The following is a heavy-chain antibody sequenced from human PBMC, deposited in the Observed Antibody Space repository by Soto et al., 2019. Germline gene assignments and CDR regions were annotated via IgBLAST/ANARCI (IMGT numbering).Heavy chain of an antibody. D-gene: IGHD1-26*01. J-gene: IGHJ4*02. Sequence: PSETLYLTCTVSGGSISSGGYCWSWIRQHPGKGLEWIGYIYYSGSTYYNPSLKSRVTISVDTSKNQFSLKLSSVTAADTAVYYCARAELVGAPDYWGQGTLVTVSS. CDR3: ARAELVGAPDY. CDR2: IYYSGST. V-gene: IGHV4-31*03. CDR1: GGSISSGGYC.